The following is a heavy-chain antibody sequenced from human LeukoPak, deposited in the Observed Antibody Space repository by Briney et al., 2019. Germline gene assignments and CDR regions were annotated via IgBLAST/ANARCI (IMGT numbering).Heavy chain of an antibody. D-gene: IGHD1/OR15-1a*01. CDR1: GYTFTSYD. J-gene: IGHJ5*02. V-gene: IGHV1-8*01. Sequence: ASVKVSCKASGYTFTSYDINWVRQATGQGLEWMGWMNPNSGNTGYAQKFQGRVTMTRNTSISTAYMELSSLRSEDTAVYYCARFPTLEHGWFDPWGQGTLVTVSS. CDR2: MNPNSGNT. CDR3: ARFPTLEHGWFDP.